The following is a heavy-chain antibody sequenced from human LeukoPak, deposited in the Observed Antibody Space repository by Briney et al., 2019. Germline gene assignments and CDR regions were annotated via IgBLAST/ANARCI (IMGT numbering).Heavy chain of an antibody. CDR2: ISYDGSNK. Sequence: PGRSLRLSCAASGFTFSSYGMHWVRQAPGKGLEWVAVISYDGSNKYYADSVKGRFTISRDNPKNTLYLQMNSLRAEDTAVYYCAKDLTYYYGMDVWGQGTTVTVSS. CDR1: GFTFSSYG. J-gene: IGHJ6*02. D-gene: IGHD3-16*01. CDR3: AKDLTYYYGMDV. V-gene: IGHV3-30*18.